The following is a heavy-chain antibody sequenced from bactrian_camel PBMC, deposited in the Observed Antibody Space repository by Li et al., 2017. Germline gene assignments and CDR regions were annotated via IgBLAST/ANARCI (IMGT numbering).Heavy chain of an antibody. D-gene: IGHD6*01. Sequence: VQLVESGGGSVQAGGSLRLSCAASGVANSRHYLGWFRQAPGKDREGVAATNTAGGSANYADSVKGRFAISRDNAKNTLYQQLNSLKTEDTAMYYCAKFRDGAVVAGTIGIYNYWGQGTQVTVS. CDR3: AKFRDGAVVAGTIGIYNY. J-gene: IGHJ4*01. CDR2: TNTAGGSA. CDR1: GVANSRHY. V-gene: IGHV3S1*01.